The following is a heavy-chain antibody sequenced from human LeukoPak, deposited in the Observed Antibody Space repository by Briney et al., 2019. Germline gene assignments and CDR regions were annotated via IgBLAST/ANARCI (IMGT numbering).Heavy chain of an antibody. Sequence: SETLSLTCTVSGGSISSSSYYWGWIRQPPGKGLEWIGSIYYSGSTYYNPSLKSRVTISVDTSKNQFSLKLSSVTAADTAVYYCARWRPWPDDYFDYWGQGTLVTVSS. D-gene: IGHD3-3*01. V-gene: IGHV4-39*07. CDR2: IYYSGST. J-gene: IGHJ4*02. CDR1: GGSISSSSYY. CDR3: ARWRPWPDDYFDY.